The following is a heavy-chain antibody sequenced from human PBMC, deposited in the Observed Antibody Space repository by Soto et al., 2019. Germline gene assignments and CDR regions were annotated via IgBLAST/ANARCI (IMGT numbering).Heavy chain of an antibody. J-gene: IGHJ4*02. D-gene: IGHD4-17*01. CDR1: GFTFSNYA. Sequence: GGSLRLSCAASGFTFSNYAMSWVRQAPGKGLQWLSAISGSGGSTYYADSVKGRFTISRDNAKNTLYLQMNSLRAEDTAVYYCARPGDYIKNYFDYWGKGTLVPVSS. CDR3: ARPGDYIKNYFDY. V-gene: IGHV3-23*01. CDR2: ISGSGGST.